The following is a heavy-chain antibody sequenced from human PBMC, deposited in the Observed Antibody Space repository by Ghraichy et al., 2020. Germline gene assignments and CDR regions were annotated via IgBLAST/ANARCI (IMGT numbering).Heavy chain of an antibody. V-gene: IGHV3-53*01. CDR1: GFTVSSNY. Sequence: GGSLRLSCAASGFTVSSNYMSWVRQAPGKGLEWVSVIYSGGSTYYADSVKGRFTISRDNSKNTLYLQMNRLRAEDTAVYYCARLKGGYSYLLAGMVVWGQGTTVTVSS. D-gene: IGHD5-18*01. CDR2: IYSGGST. J-gene: IGHJ6*02. CDR3: ARLKGGYSYLLAGMVV.